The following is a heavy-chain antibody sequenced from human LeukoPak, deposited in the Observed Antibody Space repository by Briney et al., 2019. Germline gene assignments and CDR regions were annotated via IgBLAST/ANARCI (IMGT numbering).Heavy chain of an antibody. V-gene: IGHV4-31*03. J-gene: IGHJ4*02. Sequence: SETLSLTCTVSGGSISSGGYYWSWIRQHPGKGLEWIGYIYYSGSTYYNPSLKSRVTISVDTSKNQFSLKLSSVTAADTAVYYCARLHGFPPDNIDWGQGTLVTVSS. CDR1: GGSISSGGYY. D-gene: IGHD2/OR15-2a*01. CDR3: ARLHGFPPDNID. CDR2: IYYSGST.